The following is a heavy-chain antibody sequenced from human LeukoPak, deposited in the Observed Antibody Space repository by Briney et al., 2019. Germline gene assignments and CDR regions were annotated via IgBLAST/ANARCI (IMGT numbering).Heavy chain of an antibody. CDR1: GFTVSSNY. Sequence: GGSLRLSCAASGFTVSSNYMSWVRQAPGKGLEWVSVIYSGGSTYYADSVKGRFTISRDNSKNTLYLQMNSLRAEDTAVYYCASSGYDISGFIWDYWGQGTLVTVSS. CDR2: IYSGGST. V-gene: IGHV3-53*01. J-gene: IGHJ4*02. D-gene: IGHD3-22*01. CDR3: ASSGYDISGFIWDY.